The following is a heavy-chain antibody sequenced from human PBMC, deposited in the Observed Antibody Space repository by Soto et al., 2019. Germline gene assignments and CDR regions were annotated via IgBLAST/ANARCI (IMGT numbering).Heavy chain of an antibody. V-gene: IGHV3-30*18. D-gene: IGHD6-6*01. J-gene: IGHJ4*02. CDR3: AKEMYLRTVLDSSLPWGDY. CDR1: GFTFSDYG. Sequence: QVQLVESGGGVVQPGRSLRLSCEVSGFTFSDYGMHWVRQAPGKGLEWVAVMSYAGTYKYYADSVKGRFTISRDLSGNILFLQMNSLRLEDMAVYLCAKEMYLRTVLDSSLPWGDYWGQGTLVTVSS. CDR2: MSYAGTYK.